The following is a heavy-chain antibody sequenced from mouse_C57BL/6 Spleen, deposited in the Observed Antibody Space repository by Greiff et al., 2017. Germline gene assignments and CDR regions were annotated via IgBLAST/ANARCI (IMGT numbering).Heavy chain of an antibody. D-gene: IGHD2-1*01. V-gene: IGHV1-64*01. CDR1: GYTFTSYW. J-gene: IGHJ3*01. CDR2: IHPNSGST. Sequence: QVQLQQPGAELVKPGASVKLSCKASGYTFTSYWMHWVKQRPGQGLEWIGMIHPNSGSTNYNEKFKGKATLTVDKSSSTAYMQLSSLTSEDSAVYDCAYGNYHAWFAYWGQGTLVTVSA. CDR3: AYGNYHAWFAY.